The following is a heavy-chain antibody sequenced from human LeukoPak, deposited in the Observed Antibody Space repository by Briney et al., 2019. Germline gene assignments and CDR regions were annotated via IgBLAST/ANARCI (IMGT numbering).Heavy chain of an antibody. D-gene: IGHD3-22*01. Sequence: SETLSLTCTVSGGSISSYYWSWIRQPPGKGLEWIGYIYYSGSTNYNPSLKSRVTISVDTSKNQFSLKLSSVTAADTAVYYCARSHYDSSGYTWDYYYYYMDVWGKGTTVTISS. CDR3: ARSHYDSSGYTWDYYYYYMDV. CDR1: GGSISSYY. V-gene: IGHV4-59*01. J-gene: IGHJ6*03. CDR2: IYYSGST.